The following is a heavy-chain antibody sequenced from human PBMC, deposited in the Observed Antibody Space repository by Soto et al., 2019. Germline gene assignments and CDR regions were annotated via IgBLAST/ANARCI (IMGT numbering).Heavy chain of an antibody. D-gene: IGHD6-13*01. Sequence: PGGSLRFSCAASGFTFSSYAMSWVRQAPGKGLEWVSAISGSGGSTYYADSVKGRFTISRDNSKNTLYVQMDSLRAEDTAVYYCAKGIASKTRPLGKYFDLWGRGTLVTV. J-gene: IGHJ2*01. CDR1: GFTFSSYA. CDR2: ISGSGGST. V-gene: IGHV3-23*01. CDR3: AKGIASKTRPLGKYFDL.